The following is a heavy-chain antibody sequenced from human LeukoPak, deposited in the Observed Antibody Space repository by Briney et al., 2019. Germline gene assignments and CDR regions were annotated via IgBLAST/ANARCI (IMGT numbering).Heavy chain of an antibody. CDR3: XXXERYSYDNFDY. D-gene: IGHD5-18*01. V-gene: IGHV3-74*01. CDR1: GFTFSSYW. Sequence: PGGSLRLSCAASGFTFSSYWMHWVRQAPGKGLVWVSRINSDGSSTSYADSVKGRFTISRDNAKNSLYLQMNSLRAEDTAVYYCXXXERYSYDNFDYWGQGTLVTVSS. CDR2: INSDGSST. J-gene: IGHJ4*02.